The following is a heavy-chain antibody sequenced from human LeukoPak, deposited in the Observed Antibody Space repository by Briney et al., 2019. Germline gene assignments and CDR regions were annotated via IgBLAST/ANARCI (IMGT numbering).Heavy chain of an antibody. D-gene: IGHD3-22*01. CDR2: INPNSGGT. J-gene: IGHJ4*02. CDR3: ARAYYYDGSPYTLDC. V-gene: IGHV1-2*06. CDR1: GYTFIGHY. Sequence: ASVKVSCNVSGYTFIGHYMHWVRQAPGQGLEWMGRINPNSGGTNYAQKFRGRVTMTRDTSINTAYMELSRLRSDDTAVYYCARAYYYDGSPYTLDCWGQGTLVTVSS.